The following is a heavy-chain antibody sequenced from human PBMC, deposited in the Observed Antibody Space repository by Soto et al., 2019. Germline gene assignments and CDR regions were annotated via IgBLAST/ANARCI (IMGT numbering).Heavy chain of an antibody. Sequence: SGPTLVNPTQTLTLTCTFSGFSLSTSGVGVGWIRQPPGKALEWLALIFWDDDTRYSPSLESRLTITKDTSKNQVVLTMTNVDPVDTATYYCARRSGPETQGTYEDSSGYYWMVFDYWCQGILVNVS. CDR2: IFWDDDT. V-gene: IGHV2-5*02. D-gene: IGHD3-22*01. CDR3: ARRSGPETQGTYEDSSGYYWMVFDY. CDR1: GFSLSTSGVG. J-gene: IGHJ4*02.